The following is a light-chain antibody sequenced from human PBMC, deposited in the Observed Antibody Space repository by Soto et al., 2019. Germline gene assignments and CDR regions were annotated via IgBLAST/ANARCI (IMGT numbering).Light chain of an antibody. J-gene: IGLJ2*01. V-gene: IGLV7-46*01. CDR3: CSGALVV. CDR1: TGPVTRGHF. CDR2: DTS. Sequence: QAVVTQEPSLTVSPGGTVTLTCGSSTGPVTRGHFAYWFQQRPGQAPRTLIFDTSTKHSWTPARFSGSLLGGKAALILSGAKPEDEADYYCCSGALVVFGGGTKVTVL.